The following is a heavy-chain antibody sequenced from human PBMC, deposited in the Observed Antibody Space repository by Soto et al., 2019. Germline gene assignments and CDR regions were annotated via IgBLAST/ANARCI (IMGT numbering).Heavy chain of an antibody. CDR2: VQMSGTT. J-gene: IGHJ5*02. Sequence: SETLSLTCAVSGASVRSYHWSWIRQAAGKGLEWIGRVQMSGTTNYNPSLKTRVTMSLDTSRNEVSLTMTSVTATDTAVYFCAKDRSTMRWSDPWGQGILVTVSS. D-gene: IGHD1-1*01. CDR1: GASVRSYH. V-gene: IGHV4-4*07. CDR3: AKDRSTMRWSDP.